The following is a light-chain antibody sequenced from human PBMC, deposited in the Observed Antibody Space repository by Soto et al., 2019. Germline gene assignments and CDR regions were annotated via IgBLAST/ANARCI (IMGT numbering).Light chain of an antibody. Sequence: QLVLTQPPSVSGTPGQRVSISCTGTSSNIGAGYDVHWYQQLPGTAPRLLILGNINRPSGVPDRFSGSKSGTSASLAITGLQSEDEATYYCQSYDGSLSSSVFGAGTKVTVL. V-gene: IGLV1-40*01. CDR3: QSYDGSLSSSV. J-gene: IGLJ2*01. CDR1: SSNIGAGYD. CDR2: GNI.